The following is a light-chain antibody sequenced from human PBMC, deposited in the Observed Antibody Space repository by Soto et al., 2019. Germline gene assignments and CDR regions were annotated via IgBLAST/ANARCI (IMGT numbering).Light chain of an antibody. CDR2: TNS. CDR3: QSYDSSLSALV. V-gene: IGLV1-40*01. J-gene: IGLJ3*02. CDR1: SSNIGAGYD. Sequence: QSVLTQPPSVSGAPGQGVTISCAGTSSNIGAGYDVHWYQQVPGTAPKLLIYTNSNRPSGVPDRFSGSKSGTSASLAITGLQAADEADYYCQSYDSSLSALVFGGGTKL.